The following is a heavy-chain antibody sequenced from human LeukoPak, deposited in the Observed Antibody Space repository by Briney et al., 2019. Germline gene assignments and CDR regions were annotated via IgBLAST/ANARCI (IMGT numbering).Heavy chain of an antibody. CDR1: GFTFSDYY. J-gene: IGHJ5*02. Sequence: GSLRLSCAASGFTFSDYYMSWIRQAPGKGLEWVSYISSSGSTIYYADSVKGRFTISRDNAKNSLYLQMNSLRAEDTAVYYCARVVGYYDSSGYGWFDPWGQGTLVTVSS. CDR2: ISSSGSTI. D-gene: IGHD3-22*01. V-gene: IGHV3-11*01. CDR3: ARVVGYYDSSGYGWFDP.